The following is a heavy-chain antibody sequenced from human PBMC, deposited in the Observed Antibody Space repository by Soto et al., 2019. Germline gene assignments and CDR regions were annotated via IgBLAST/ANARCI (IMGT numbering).Heavy chain of an antibody. CDR2: ISGSGGST. D-gene: IGHD2-15*01. J-gene: IGHJ4*02. CDR1: GFTFSSYA. Sequence: HPGGSLRLSCAASGFTFSSYAMSWVRQAPGKGLEWVSAISGSGGSTYYADSVRGRFTISRDNAKNSLYLQMNSLRAEDTAVYYCARVSVLGFWPGDYYFDYWGQGTLVTVSS. CDR3: ARVSVLGFWPGDYYFDY. V-gene: IGHV3-23*01.